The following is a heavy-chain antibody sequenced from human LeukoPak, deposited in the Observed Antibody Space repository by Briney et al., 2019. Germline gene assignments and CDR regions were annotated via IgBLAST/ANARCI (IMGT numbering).Heavy chain of an antibody. CDR3: ARAAWIDYYYYMDV. CDR2: IYSSGTT. J-gene: IGHJ6*03. D-gene: IGHD2-2*03. CDR1: GFTVSRNY. Sequence: PGGSLRLSCAASGFTVSRNYITWVRQAPGKGLEWVSVIYSSGTTYYADSVKGRFTISRDNSKNTLYLQMNSLRAEDTAVYYCARAAWIDYYYYMDVWGKGTTVTISS. V-gene: IGHV3-53*01.